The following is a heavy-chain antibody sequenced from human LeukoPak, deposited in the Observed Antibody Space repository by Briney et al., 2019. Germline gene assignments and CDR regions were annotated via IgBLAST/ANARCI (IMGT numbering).Heavy chain of an antibody. J-gene: IGHJ4*02. D-gene: IGHD2-2*01. V-gene: IGHV1-18*01. Sequence: ASVKVSCKASGYTFTSYGISWVRQAPGQGLEWVGWISAYNGNTNYAQKLQGRVTMTTDTSTSTAYMELRSLRSDDTAVYYCARRNQPRYCSSTSCYAGFDYWGQGTLVTVSS. CDR1: GYTFTSYG. CDR2: ISAYNGNT. CDR3: ARRNQPRYCSSTSCYAGFDY.